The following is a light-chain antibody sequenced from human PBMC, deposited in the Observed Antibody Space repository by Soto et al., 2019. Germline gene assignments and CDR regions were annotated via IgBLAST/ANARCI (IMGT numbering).Light chain of an antibody. Sequence: DIQMTQSPSTLSASVGDRVTITCRASQSISSWLAWYQQKPGKAPKLLIYKASNLESGVPSRFSGTGSGTEFPLTISSLQPDDFATYYCQQYNTYAWTFGQGTKV. V-gene: IGKV1-5*03. CDR2: KAS. CDR1: QSISSW. J-gene: IGKJ1*01. CDR3: QQYNTYAWT.